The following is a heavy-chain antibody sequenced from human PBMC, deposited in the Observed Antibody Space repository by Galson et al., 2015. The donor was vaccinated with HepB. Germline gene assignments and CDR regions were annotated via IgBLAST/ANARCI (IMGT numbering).Heavy chain of an antibody. CDR1: GYTFTSYG. Sequence: SVKVSCKASGYTFTSYGISWVRQAPGQGLEWMGWISAYNGNTNYAQKLQGRVTMTTDTSTSTAYMELRSLRSDDTAVYYCARDTAWSSSGATNAFDIWGQGTMVTVSS. CDR3: ARDTAWSSSGATNAFDI. D-gene: IGHD6-13*01. J-gene: IGHJ3*02. V-gene: IGHV1-18*04. CDR2: ISAYNGNT.